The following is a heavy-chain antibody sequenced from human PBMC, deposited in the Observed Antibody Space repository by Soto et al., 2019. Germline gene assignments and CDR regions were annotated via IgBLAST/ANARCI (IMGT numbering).Heavy chain of an antibody. D-gene: IGHD3-22*01. V-gene: IGHV3-7*04. CDR2: IKPDGSQK. CDR3: ARGDYHDTSGPFSDAFDI. J-gene: IGHJ3*02. CDR1: GFTFSSYG. Sequence: GGSLRLSCAASGFTFSSYGMSWVRQTPGKGLEWVANIKPDGSQKWYVDSVKGRFTISRDNARKSLYLQMNSLRAEDTAVYYCARGDYHDTSGPFSDAFDIWGQGTMVTVSS.